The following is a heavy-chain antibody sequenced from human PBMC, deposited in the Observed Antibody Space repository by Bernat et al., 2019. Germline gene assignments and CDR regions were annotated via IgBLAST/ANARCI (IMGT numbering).Heavy chain of an antibody. Sequence: EVQLVQSGAEVKKPGESLKISCKGSGYSFTSYWIGWVRQMPGKGLEWMGIIYPGDSDTRYSPYFQGQVNISADKSSSAAELQWGSLKASDTGMYYWAGHSLDYYYGMDVWGQGTTVTGSS. CDR3: AGHSLDYYYGMDV. J-gene: IGHJ6*02. CDR1: GYSFTSYW. CDR2: IYPGDSDT. V-gene: IGHV5-51*01.